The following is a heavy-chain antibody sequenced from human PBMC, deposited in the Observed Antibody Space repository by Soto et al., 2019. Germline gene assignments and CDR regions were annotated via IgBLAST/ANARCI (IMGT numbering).Heavy chain of an antibody. D-gene: IGHD3-16*01. CDR2: INGPGDDT. CDR3: AKKGEYDHVWGKSPLD. CDR1: GFTFHNYA. Sequence: EVQLLEAGGNLVQPGGSLRLSCAASGFTFHNYAMSWVRQAPGKGLEWVSSINGPGDDTYYADSVKGRFTISRDNSKNTLYLQMNSLSAEDTALYYCAKKGEYDHVWGKSPLDWGQGKLVTVSS. J-gene: IGHJ4*03. V-gene: IGHV3-23*01.